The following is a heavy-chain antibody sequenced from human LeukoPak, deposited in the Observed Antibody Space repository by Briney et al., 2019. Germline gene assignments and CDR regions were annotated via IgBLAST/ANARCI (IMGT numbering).Heavy chain of an antibody. V-gene: IGHV1-69*06. J-gene: IGHJ3*02. CDR2: IIPIFGTA. D-gene: IGHD2-15*01. CDR1: GGTSSSYA. Sequence: ASVKVSCKASGGTSSSYAISWVRRAPGQGLEWMGGIIPIFGTANYAQKFQGRVTITADKSTSTAYMELSSLRSEDTAVYYCARGGDIVVVVAAYNAFDIWGQGTMVTVSS. CDR3: ARGGDIVVVVAAYNAFDI.